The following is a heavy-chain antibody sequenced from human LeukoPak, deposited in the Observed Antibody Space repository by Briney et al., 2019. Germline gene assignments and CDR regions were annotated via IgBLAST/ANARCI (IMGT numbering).Heavy chain of an antibody. V-gene: IGHV3-23*01. J-gene: IGHJ4*02. CDR1: GFTFSSYA. CDR2: ISGRGGST. D-gene: IGHD3-9*01. Sequence: PGGSLRLSCAASGFTFSSYAMSWVRQAPGKGLEWVSAISGRGGSTYYADSVKGRFTISRDNSKNTLYLQMNSLRAEDTAVYYCSKTYYDILTGYCSDYWGQGTLVTVSS. CDR3: SKTYYDILTGYCSDY.